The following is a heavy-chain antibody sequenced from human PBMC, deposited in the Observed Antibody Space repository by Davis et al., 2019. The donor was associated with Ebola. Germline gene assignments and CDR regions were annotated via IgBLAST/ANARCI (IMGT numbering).Heavy chain of an antibody. D-gene: IGHD2-8*01. CDR2: INPRGGST. V-gene: IGHV1-46*01. CDR1: GYTFTSYY. CDR3: ARGYCTNVVCYELPVIDY. Sequence: AASVKVSCKASGYTFTSYYMHWVRQAPGHGLEWMGIINPRGGSTSYAQKFQGRVTMTRDTSTSTVYMELSSLRSEDTAVYYWARGYCTNVVCYELPVIDYWGQGTLVTVSS. J-gene: IGHJ4*02.